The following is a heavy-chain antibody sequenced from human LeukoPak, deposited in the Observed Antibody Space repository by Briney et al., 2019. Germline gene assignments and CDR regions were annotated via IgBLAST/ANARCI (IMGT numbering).Heavy chain of an antibody. CDR3: ARDYGSGSYEN. Sequence: PGGSLRLSCAASGLTVSSNYMNWVRQAPGKGLEWVSVIFSGGSTYYAASVKGRFSISRDNSKNTLYLQMNSLRAEDTAVYYCARDYGSGSYENWGQGTLVTVSS. D-gene: IGHD3-10*01. CDR2: IFSGGST. J-gene: IGHJ4*02. V-gene: IGHV3-66*01. CDR1: GLTVSSNY.